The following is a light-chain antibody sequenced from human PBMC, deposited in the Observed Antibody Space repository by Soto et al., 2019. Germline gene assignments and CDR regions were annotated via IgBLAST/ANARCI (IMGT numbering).Light chain of an antibody. V-gene: IGKV1-5*01. CDR2: DAS. CDR1: QSISSW. CDR3: QQYGSSLT. Sequence: DIQMTQSPSTLSASLGDRVTITCRASQSISSWLAWYQQKPGKAPKLLIYDASSRATGIPDRFSGSGSGTDFTLTISRLEPEDFAVYYCQQYGSSLTFGGGTKVDIK. J-gene: IGKJ4*01.